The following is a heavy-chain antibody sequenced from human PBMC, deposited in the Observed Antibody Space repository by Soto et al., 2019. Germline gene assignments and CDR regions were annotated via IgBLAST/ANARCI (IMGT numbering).Heavy chain of an antibody. CDR3: AREPLT. CDR1: GGSISSGGYY. CDR2: IYYSGST. V-gene: IGHV4-31*03. J-gene: IGHJ4*02. Sequence: QVQLQESGPGLVKPSQTLSLTCTVSGGSISSGGYYWSWIRQHPGKGLEWIGYIYYSGSTYYNPSLKSRVTISVXTXXXXFSLXXSXXXXAXXAVYYCAREPLTWGQGTLVTVSS.